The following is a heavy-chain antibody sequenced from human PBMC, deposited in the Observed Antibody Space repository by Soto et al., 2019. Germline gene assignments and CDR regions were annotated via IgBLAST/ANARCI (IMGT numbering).Heavy chain of an antibody. CDR3: ARDHKWDGMDV. CDR1: GGSISSGNYY. CDR2: IFYSGNS. D-gene: IGHD1-26*01. J-gene: IGHJ6*02. Sequence: SETLSLTCTVSGGSISSGNYYWSWIRQPPGKGLEWLGYIFYSGNSYYNPSLKSRITTSVDTSKNEFSLKLSSVTAADTAVYYCARDHKWDGMDVWGQGTTVTVSS. V-gene: IGHV4-30-4*01.